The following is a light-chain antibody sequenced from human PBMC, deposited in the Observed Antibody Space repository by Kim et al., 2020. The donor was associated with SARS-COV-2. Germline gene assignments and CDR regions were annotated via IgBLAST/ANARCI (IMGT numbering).Light chain of an antibody. CDR3: QVWDSSSDHRVV. CDR2: YDS. V-gene: IGLV3-21*04. Sequence: YELTQPPSLSVAPGKTARVSCGGNGIGSKSVHWYQQRSGQAPVLVIYYDSDRPSGIPERFSGSNSGNTATLTISRVEAGDEADYYCQVWDSSSDHRVVFGGGTQLTVL. J-gene: IGLJ2*01. CDR1: GIGSKS.